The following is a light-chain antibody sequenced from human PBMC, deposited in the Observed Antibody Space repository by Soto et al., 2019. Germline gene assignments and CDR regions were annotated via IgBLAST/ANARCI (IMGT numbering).Light chain of an antibody. J-gene: IGLJ2*01. CDR1: SSNIGSNY. Sequence: QSVLTQPPSASGTPGQRVTISCSGSSSNIGSNYVFWYQQLPGTAPKVLMYRNSQRPSGVPDRFSGSKSGTSASLAISGLRSEDEADYYCASWDDSLSGFVVFGGWTKLTVL. CDR3: ASWDDSLSGFVV. V-gene: IGLV1-47*01. CDR2: RNS.